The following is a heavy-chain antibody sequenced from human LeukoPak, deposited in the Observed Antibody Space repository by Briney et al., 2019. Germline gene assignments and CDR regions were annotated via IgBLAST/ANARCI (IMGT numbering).Heavy chain of an antibody. Sequence: GASVKVSCKASGYIFTSYNINWVRQAPGQGLEWMGIINPSGGSTSYAQKFQGRVTMTRDTSTSTVYMELSSLRSEDTAVYYCARSVRSSWYYFDYWGQGTLVTVSS. D-gene: IGHD6-13*01. CDR1: GYIFTSYN. J-gene: IGHJ4*02. V-gene: IGHV1-46*01. CDR3: ARSVRSSWYYFDY. CDR2: INPSGGST.